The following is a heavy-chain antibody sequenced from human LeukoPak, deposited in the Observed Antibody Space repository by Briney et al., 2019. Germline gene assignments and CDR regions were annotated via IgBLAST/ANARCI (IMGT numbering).Heavy chain of an antibody. D-gene: IGHD2-2*02. Sequence: GRSLRLSCATSGFTFSSYAFHWVRQAPGKGLEWVATMSFDVNNKYYADSVGGRFTISRDNSKNTLYLQMNSLRAEDTAVYSCARGYCTSSSCYNDYWGQGTLVTVSS. CDR2: MSFDVNNK. CDR1: GFTFSSYA. J-gene: IGHJ4*02. V-gene: IGHV3-30*04. CDR3: ARGYCTSSSCYNDY.